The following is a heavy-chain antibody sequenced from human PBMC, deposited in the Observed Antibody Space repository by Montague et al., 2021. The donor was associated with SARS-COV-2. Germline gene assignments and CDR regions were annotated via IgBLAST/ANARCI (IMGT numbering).Heavy chain of an antibody. V-gene: IGHV3-48*03. Sequence: SLRLSCAASGFIFSSYEMDWVRQAPGKGLEWTSYISSSGGGSTKHYTXXVKGRFTISRDNAKNSLYLQMNSLRVEDTAIYYCARDRDWDDWCGMDVWGQGTTVTVSS. CDR1: GFIFSSYE. CDR2: ISSSGGGSTK. J-gene: IGHJ6*02. CDR3: ARDRDWDDWCGMDV. D-gene: IGHD2-21*01.